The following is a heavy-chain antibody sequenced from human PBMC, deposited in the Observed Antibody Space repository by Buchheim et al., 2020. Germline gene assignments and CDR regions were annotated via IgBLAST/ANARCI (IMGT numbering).Heavy chain of an antibody. Sequence: EVQILESGGGLVQPGGSLRLACATSGFTFTDHAMNWVRQAPGKGLEWVSAIRGSGAATYYADSVKGRFIIYRDNSKNTVYLQMNSLRVEDAAVYYCSKSEYGDDYYYYALDVWGQGTT. D-gene: IGHD4-17*01. J-gene: IGHJ6*02. CDR2: IRGSGAAT. CDR1: GFTFTDHA. CDR3: SKSEYGDDYYYYALDV. V-gene: IGHV3-23*01.